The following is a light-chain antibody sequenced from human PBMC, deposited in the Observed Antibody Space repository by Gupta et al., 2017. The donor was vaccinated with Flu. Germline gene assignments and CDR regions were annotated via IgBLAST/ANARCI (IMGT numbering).Light chain of an antibody. CDR1: QSVSSW. CDR3: QQYNNYPYT. J-gene: IGKJ2*01. Sequence: GDRVTITCRTSQSVSSWLAWYQQKPGRAPKLLIYQASTLESGVPSRFSGSGSGTEFTLTISSLQPDDFATYHCQQYNNYPYTFGQGTKLEIK. CDR2: QAS. V-gene: IGKV1-5*03.